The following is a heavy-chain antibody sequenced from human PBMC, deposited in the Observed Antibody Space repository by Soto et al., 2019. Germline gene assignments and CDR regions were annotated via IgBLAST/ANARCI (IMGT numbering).Heavy chain of an antibody. D-gene: IGHD3-9*01. V-gene: IGHV3-23*01. CDR3: AKKGPFGNLTGIEYFHH. Sequence: EVQLLGSGGGLVQPGGSLRLSCAASGFTFSGYAMSWVRQAPGKGLEWVSGISGSAASTNYADSVKGRFTISRDNSKSNPLAPIHRPKAHGPALYYCAKKGPFGNLTGIEYFHHWAQGTLVTVSS. CDR1: GFTFSGYA. CDR2: ISGSAAST. J-gene: IGHJ1*01.